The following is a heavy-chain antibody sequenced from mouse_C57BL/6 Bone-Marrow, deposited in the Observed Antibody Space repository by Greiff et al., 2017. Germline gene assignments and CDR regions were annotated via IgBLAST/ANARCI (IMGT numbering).Heavy chain of an antibody. V-gene: IGHV1-52*01. Sequence: QVQLQQPGAELVRPGSSVKLSCKASGYTFTSYWMHWVKQRPIQGLEWIGNIDPSDSETHYNQKFKDKATLTVDKSSSTAYMQLSSLTSEDSAVYYCARDFWVYHYAMDYWGQGTSVTVSS. CDR1: GYTFTSYW. CDR3: ARDFWVYHYAMDY. CDR2: IDPSDSET. J-gene: IGHJ4*01.